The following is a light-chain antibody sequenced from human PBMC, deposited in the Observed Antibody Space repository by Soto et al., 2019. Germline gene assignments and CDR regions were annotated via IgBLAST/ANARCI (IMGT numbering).Light chain of an antibody. V-gene: IGLV2-11*01. CDR1: SSDVGGYNY. CDR3: CSFSGSPYV. CDR2: DVT. Sequence: QSAPTQPRSVSGSPGQSVTISCTGTSSDVGGYNYVSWYQQHPGKAPKLMIYDVTKRPSGVPDRFSGSKSGNTASLTISGLQAEDEADYYCCSFSGSPYVFGSGTKLTVL. J-gene: IGLJ1*01.